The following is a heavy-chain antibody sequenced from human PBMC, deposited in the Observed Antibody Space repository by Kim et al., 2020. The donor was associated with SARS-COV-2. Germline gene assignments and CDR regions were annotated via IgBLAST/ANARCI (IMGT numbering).Heavy chain of an antibody. CDR3: VTKRADSSGFMES. CDR2: IHYSGKT. D-gene: IGHD3-22*01. V-gene: IGHV4-59*01. CDR1: GDSISGYY. J-gene: IGHJ4*02. Sequence: SETLSLTCTSSGDSISGYYLSWIRQPPGKGLEWIGYIHYSGKTNYNPSLKSRVTISLDTSNRQFSLKLNSVTAADTAVYYCVTKRADSSGFMESWGQGTLVTVSS.